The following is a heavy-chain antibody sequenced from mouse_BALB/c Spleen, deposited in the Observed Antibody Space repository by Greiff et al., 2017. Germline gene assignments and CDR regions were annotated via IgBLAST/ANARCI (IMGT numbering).Heavy chain of an antibody. D-gene: IGHD2-14*01. CDR1: GFTFNTNA. CDR2: IRSKSNNYAT. CDR3: VGYDGWFAY. Sequence: EAGGGLVQPKGSLKLSCAASGFTFNTNAMNWVRQAPGKGLEWVARIRSKSNNYATYYADSVKDRFTISRDDSQSMLYLQMNNLKTEDTAMYYCVGYDGWFAYWGQGTLVTVSA. V-gene: IGHV10S3*01. J-gene: IGHJ3*01.